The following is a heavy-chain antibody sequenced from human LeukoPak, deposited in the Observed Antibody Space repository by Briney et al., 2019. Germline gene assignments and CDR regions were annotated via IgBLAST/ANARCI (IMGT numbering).Heavy chain of an antibody. V-gene: IGHV1-69*04. CDR2: IIPILGIA. CDR3: ARDRNNDAFDI. Sequence: ASVKVSCKASGGTFSSYAISWVRQAPGQGLEWMGRIIPILGIANYAQKFQGRVTITTDESTSTAYMELSSLRSEDTAVYYCARDRNNDAFDIWGQGTMVTVSS. CDR1: GGTFSSYA. J-gene: IGHJ3*02.